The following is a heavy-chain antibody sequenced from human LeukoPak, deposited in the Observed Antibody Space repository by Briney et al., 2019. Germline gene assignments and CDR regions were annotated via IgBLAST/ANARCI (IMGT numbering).Heavy chain of an antibody. J-gene: IGHJ4*02. D-gene: IGHD5-18*01. Sequence: SETLSLTCTVSGGSISSYYWSWIRQSPGKGLEWIGYIYYSGSTNYNPSLKSRVTISVDTSKNQFSLKLSSVTAADTAVYYCARQEKRRGYSYGLYFDYWGQGTLVTVSS. CDR3: ARQEKRRGYSYGLYFDY. CDR1: GGSISSYY. V-gene: IGHV4-59*08. CDR2: IYYSGST.